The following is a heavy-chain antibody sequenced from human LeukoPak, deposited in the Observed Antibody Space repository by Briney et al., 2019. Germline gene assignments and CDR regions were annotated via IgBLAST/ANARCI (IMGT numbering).Heavy chain of an antibody. D-gene: IGHD3-3*01. CDR2: ISSSGSTI. CDR1: GFTFSDYY. J-gene: IGHJ3*02. V-gene: IGHV3-11*01. Sequence: GSLRLSCAASGFTFSDYYMSWIRQAPGKGLEWVSYISSSGSTIYYADSVKGRFTISRDNAKNSLYLQMNSLRVEDTAVYYCARDGDPDYDFWSGYYQYDAFDIWGQGTMVTVSS. CDR3: ARDGDPDYDFWSGYYQYDAFDI.